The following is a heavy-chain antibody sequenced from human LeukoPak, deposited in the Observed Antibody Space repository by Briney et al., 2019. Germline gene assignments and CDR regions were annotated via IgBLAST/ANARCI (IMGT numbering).Heavy chain of an antibody. CDR2: ISAYNGNT. CDR3: ARDGGYCSSTSCFLYYFDY. D-gene: IGHD2-2*01. CDR1: GYTFTSCG. V-gene: IGHV1-18*01. Sequence: GASVKVCCKASGYTFTSCGISWVRQAPGQGLGWMGWISAYNGNTNYAQKLQGRVTMTTDTSTSTAYMELRSLRSDDTAVYYCARDGGYCSSTSCFLYYFDYWGQGTLVTVSS. J-gene: IGHJ4*02.